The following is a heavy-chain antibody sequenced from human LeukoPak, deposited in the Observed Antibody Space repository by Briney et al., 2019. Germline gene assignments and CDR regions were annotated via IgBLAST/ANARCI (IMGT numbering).Heavy chain of an antibody. D-gene: IGHD1-1*01. Sequence: GASVKVSCKASGYTFTSYYMHWVRQAPGQGLEWMGIINPGGGSTSYAQKFQGRVTMTRDTSTSTAYMELRSLRSDDTAIYYCARAPSNWNDVYYYYSMDVWGQGTTVTVSS. CDR1: GYTFTSYY. V-gene: IGHV1-46*01. CDR2: INPGGGST. J-gene: IGHJ6*02. CDR3: ARAPSNWNDVYYYYSMDV.